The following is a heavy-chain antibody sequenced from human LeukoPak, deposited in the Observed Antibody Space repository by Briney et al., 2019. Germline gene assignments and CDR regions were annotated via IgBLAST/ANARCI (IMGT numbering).Heavy chain of an antibody. J-gene: IGHJ1*01. D-gene: IGHD3-22*01. CDR3: ARITYDSSGYYYNFQH. CDR1: GYTFTDYY. Sequence: ASVKVSCKASGYTFTDYYVHWVRQAPGQGLEWMGRISPNSGGTNYAQKFRGRLTVTRDTSISTAYMELSSLRSEDTAVYYCARITYDSSGYYYNFQHWGQGTLVTVSS. CDR2: ISPNSGGT. V-gene: IGHV1-2*06.